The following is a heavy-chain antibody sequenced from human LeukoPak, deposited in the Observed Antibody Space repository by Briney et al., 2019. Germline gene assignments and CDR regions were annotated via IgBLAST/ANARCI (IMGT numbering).Heavy chain of an antibody. CDR2: IYYSGRP. Sequence: SETLSLTCNVSGGSIGRGSHYWGWIRKPPGKGLGWIGSIYYSGRPYYNPALKSRLTISVDTSKNQLSLNLTSVTAADTAVYYCARTLVRGIIEFDFWGQGTLVTVSS. J-gene: IGHJ4*02. V-gene: IGHV4-39*01. CDR1: GGSIGRGSHY. D-gene: IGHD3-10*01. CDR3: ARTLVRGIIEFDF.